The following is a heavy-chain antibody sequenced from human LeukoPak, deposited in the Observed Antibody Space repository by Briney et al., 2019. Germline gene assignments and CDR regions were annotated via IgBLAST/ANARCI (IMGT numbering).Heavy chain of an antibody. D-gene: IGHD3-3*01. V-gene: IGHV1-24*01. Sequence: ASVKVSRKVSGYTLTELSMHWVRQAPGKGLEWMGGFDPEDGETIYAQKFQGRVTMTEDTSTDTAYMELSSLRSEDTAVYYCATSGSLEWLSDLGYWGQGTLVTVSS. CDR3: ATSGSLEWLSDLGY. CDR1: GYTLTELS. CDR2: FDPEDGET. J-gene: IGHJ4*02.